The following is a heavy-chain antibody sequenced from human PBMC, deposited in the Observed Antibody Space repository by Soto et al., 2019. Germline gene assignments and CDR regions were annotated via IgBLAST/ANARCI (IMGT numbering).Heavy chain of an antibody. Sequence: ASVKVSGKASVYTFTSYGISWVRQAPGQGLEWMGWISAYNGNTNYAQKLQGRVTMTTDTATSTAYMELRRLRSDGTAVYYCAGEIFKDKDTAMDEQYYYYYGIDVWGQGTTVTLSS. J-gene: IGHJ6*02. CDR3: AGEIFKDKDTAMDEQYYYYYGIDV. CDR2: ISAYNGNT. D-gene: IGHD5-18*01. V-gene: IGHV1-18*01. CDR1: VYTFTSYG.